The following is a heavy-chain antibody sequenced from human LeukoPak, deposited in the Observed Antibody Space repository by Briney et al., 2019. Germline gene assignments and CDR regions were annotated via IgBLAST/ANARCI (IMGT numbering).Heavy chain of an antibody. J-gene: IGHJ3*02. CDR1: GFTFSSYA. CDR2: ISYDGSNK. CDR3: ARMMTDFDGSGHDIQRGAFDI. D-gene: IGHD3-22*01. V-gene: IGHV3-30-3*01. Sequence: GGSLRLSCVASGFTFSSYAMHWVRQAPGKGLEWVAVISYDGSNKYHADSVKGRFTISRDNSKNALYLQMNSLRAEDTAVYHCARMMTDFDGSGHDIQRGAFDIWGQGTMVTVS.